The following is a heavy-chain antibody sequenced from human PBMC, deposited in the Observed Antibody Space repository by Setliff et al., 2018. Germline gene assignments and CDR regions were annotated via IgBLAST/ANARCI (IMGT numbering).Heavy chain of an antibody. J-gene: IGHJ4*02. CDR1: GFTFNTYT. CDR2: IWDDGVKK. V-gene: IGHV3-33*08. D-gene: IGHD2-15*01. CDR3: ARTCSGSGCYAGLES. Sequence: NPSCAASGFTFNTYTMNWIRQAPGKGLEWVAVIWDDGVKKYHADSVKGRFTISRDNSKNTLYLQMNSLRPEDTAVYYCARTCSGSGCYAGLESWGQGTPVTVSS.